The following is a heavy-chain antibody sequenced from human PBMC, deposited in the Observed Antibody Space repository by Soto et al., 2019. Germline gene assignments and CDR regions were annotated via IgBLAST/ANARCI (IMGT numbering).Heavy chain of an antibody. Sequence: RASVKVSCKASGGTFSSYAISWVRQAPGQGLEWMGGIIPIFGTANYAQKFQGRVTITADESTSTAYMELSSLRSEDTAVYYCASRGTTHYDILTGPPSYYGMDVWGQGTTVTVSS. CDR3: ASRGTTHYDILTGPPSYYGMDV. CDR2: IIPIFGTA. J-gene: IGHJ6*02. V-gene: IGHV1-69*13. CDR1: GGTFSSYA. D-gene: IGHD3-9*01.